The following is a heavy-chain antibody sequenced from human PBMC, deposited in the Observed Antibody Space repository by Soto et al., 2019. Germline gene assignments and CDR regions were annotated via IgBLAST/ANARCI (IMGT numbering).Heavy chain of an antibody. CDR2: ISGSGGST. J-gene: IGHJ6*02. CDR3: AREGHYHYGMDV. Sequence: PGGSLRLSCAVSGFTFSSYAMSWVRQAPGKGLEWVSAISGSGGSTYYADSVKGRVTMTTDTSTSTAYMELRSLRSDDTAVYYCAREGHYHYGMDVWGQGTTVTVSS. CDR1: GFTFSSYA. V-gene: IGHV3-23*01.